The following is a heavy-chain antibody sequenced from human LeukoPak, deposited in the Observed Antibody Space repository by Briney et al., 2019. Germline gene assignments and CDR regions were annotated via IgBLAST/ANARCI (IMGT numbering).Heavy chain of an antibody. Sequence: PSETLSLTCAVYGGSFSGYYWSWIRQPPGKGLEWIGSIYYSGSTYYNPSLKSRVTISVDTSKNQFSLKLSSVTAADTAVYYCAREKDYYMDVWGKGTTVTVSS. J-gene: IGHJ6*03. CDR3: AREKDYYMDV. V-gene: IGHV4-34*01. CDR1: GGSFSGYY. CDR2: IYYSGST.